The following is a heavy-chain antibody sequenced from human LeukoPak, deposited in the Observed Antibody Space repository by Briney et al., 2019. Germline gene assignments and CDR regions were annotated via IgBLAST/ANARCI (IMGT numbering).Heavy chain of an antibody. CDR1: GGSTSSSSYY. J-gene: IGHJ4*02. CDR2: IYYSGST. Sequence: SETLSLTCTVSGGSTSSSSYYWGWIRQPPGKGLEWIGSIYYSGSTYYNPSLKSRVTISVDTSKNQFSLKLSSVTAADTAVYFCARHREWDLLSFDYWGQGTLVTVSS. V-gene: IGHV4-39*01. CDR3: ARHREWDLLSFDY. D-gene: IGHD1-26*01.